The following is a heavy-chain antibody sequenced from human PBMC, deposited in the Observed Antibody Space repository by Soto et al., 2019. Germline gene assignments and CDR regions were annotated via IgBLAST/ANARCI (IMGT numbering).Heavy chain of an antibody. CDR3: AGQITVTTYYFDY. V-gene: IGHV4-30-4*01. CDR2: IYYSGST. J-gene: IGHJ4*02. D-gene: IGHD4-17*01. CDR1: GGSISSGDYY. Sequence: SPSLTCTVSGGSISSGDYYWSWIRQPPGKGLEWIGYIYYSGSTYYNPSLKSRVTISVDTSKNQFSLKLSSVTAADTAVYYCAGQITVTTYYFDYWGQGTLVTVSS.